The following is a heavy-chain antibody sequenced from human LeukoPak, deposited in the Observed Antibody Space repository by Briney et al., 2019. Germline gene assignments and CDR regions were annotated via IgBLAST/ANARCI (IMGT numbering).Heavy chain of an antibody. D-gene: IGHD6-19*01. CDR1: GFTFSSYG. CDR2: ISYDGSNK. CDR3: AKLAGASTN. J-gene: IGHJ4*02. V-gene: IGHV3-30*18. Sequence: PGGSLRLSCAASGFTFSSYGMHWVRQAPGKWLEWVAVISYDGSNKYYADSVKGRFTISRDNSKNTLYLQMNSLRAEDTAVYYCAKLAGASTNWGQGTLVTVSS.